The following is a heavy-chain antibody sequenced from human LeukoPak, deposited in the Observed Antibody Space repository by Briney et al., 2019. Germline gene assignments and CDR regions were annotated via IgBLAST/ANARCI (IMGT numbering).Heavy chain of an antibody. J-gene: IGHJ4*02. CDR1: GGSISSGSYY. V-gene: IGHV4-61*02. D-gene: IGHD3-3*01. CDR3: ARTRITIFGVVISPFDY. Sequence: SETLSLTCTVSGGSISSGSYYWNWIRQPAGKGLEWIGRIYSSGSTNYNPSLKSRVTISVDTSKNQFSLKLSSVTAADTAVYYCARTRITIFGVVISPFDYWGQGTLVTVSS. CDR2: IYSSGST.